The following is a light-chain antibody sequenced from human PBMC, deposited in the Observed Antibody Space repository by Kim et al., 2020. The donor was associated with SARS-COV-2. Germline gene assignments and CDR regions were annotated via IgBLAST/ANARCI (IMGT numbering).Light chain of an antibody. Sequence: ATGGDRVTITCRASQDIRNDLGWYQQNPGRAPKRLIYGASSLQSGVPSRFSGSGSGTEFTLTISSLQPEDFATYFCLQHNTYPITFGQGTRLEIK. CDR2: GAS. V-gene: IGKV1-17*01. CDR1: QDIRND. CDR3: LQHNTYPIT. J-gene: IGKJ5*01.